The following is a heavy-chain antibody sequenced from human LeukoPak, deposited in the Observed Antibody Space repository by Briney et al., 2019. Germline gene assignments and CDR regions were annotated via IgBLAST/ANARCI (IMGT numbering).Heavy chain of an antibody. J-gene: IGHJ4*02. Sequence: GGSLRLSCAASGFTFRSYGMHWVRQAPGKGLEWVAIISYDGSNKYYADSVKGRFTISRDNSKNTLYLQMNSLRAEDTAVYYCAQKVGYSSGWYHDYWGQGTLVTVSS. D-gene: IGHD6-19*01. CDR3: AQKVGYSSGWYHDY. V-gene: IGHV3-30*18. CDR2: ISYDGSNK. CDR1: GFTFRSYG.